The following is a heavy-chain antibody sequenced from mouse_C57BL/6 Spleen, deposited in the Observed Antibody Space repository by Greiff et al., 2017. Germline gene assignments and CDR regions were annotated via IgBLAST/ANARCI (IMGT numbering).Heavy chain of an antibody. J-gene: IGHJ2*01. Sequence: QVQLKQPGAELVRPGSSVKLSCKASGYTFTSYWMHWVKQRPIQGLEWIGDIYPGSGSTNYNEKFKSKATLTVDTSSSTAYMQLSSLTSEDSAVYYCARRDYGSSFDYWGQGTTLTVSS. CDR3: ARRDYGSSFDY. CDR1: GYTFTSYW. D-gene: IGHD1-1*01. V-gene: IGHV1-55*01. CDR2: IYPGSGST.